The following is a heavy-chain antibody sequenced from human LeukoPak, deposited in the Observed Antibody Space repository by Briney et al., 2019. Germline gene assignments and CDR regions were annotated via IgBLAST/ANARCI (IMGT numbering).Heavy chain of an antibody. CDR3: TTRLQHHFDY. D-gene: IGHD2-15*01. Sequence: PGGSLRLSCAASGFTFSSYAMSWVRQALGQGLEWVSTISDPHSGSQTHYADSVKGRFTTSRDDSQNTVYLQMDSLRAEDTAVYYCTTRLQHHFDYWGQGTQVTVSS. J-gene: IGHJ4*02. CDR2: ISDPHSGSQT. V-gene: IGHV3-23*01. CDR1: GFTFSSYA.